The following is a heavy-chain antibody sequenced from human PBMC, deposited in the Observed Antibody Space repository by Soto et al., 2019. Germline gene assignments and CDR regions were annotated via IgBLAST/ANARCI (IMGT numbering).Heavy chain of an antibody. CDR2: IYPDDSDT. J-gene: IGHJ4*02. CDR1: GYSFTIYW. CDR3: ARGYCSSSSCYKGFDY. D-gene: IGHD2-2*02. V-gene: IGHV5-51*01. Sequence: GESLKISCKGSGYSFTIYWIAWVRQMPGKGLEWMGIIYPDDSDTRYSPSFQGQVTISADKSISTAYLQWSSLKASDTAMYYCARGYCSSSSCYKGFDYWGQGTLVTVSS.